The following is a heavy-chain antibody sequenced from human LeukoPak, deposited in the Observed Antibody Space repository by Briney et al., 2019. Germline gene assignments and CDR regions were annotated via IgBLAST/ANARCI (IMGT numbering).Heavy chain of an antibody. D-gene: IGHD5-18*01. CDR1: GFTFTTPW. V-gene: IGHV3-74*01. Sequence: PGGSLRLSCAASGFTFTTPWTHWVRQAPGKGLVWVSHINRDGRGTSYADSVKDPFTISRDNSKHTLYLEMNSRTTQDTSMYFWARIRSGISYEIDYWGQGALVSVSS. CDR2: INRDGRGT. CDR3: ARIRSGISYEIDY. J-gene: IGHJ4*02.